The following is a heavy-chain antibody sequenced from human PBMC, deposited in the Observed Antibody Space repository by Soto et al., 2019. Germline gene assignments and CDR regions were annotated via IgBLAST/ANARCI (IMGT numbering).Heavy chain of an antibody. Sequence: PGESLNISCKGSGYSFAGYWITWVRQKPGKGLEWMGRIDPSDSQTYYSPSFRGHVTISATKSITTVFLPWSSLRASDTAMYYCARQIYDSDTGPNFQYYFDSWGQGTPVTVSS. J-gene: IGHJ4*02. D-gene: IGHD3-22*01. V-gene: IGHV5-10-1*01. CDR3: ARQIYDSDTGPNFQYYFDS. CDR2: IDPSDSQT. CDR1: GYSFAGYW.